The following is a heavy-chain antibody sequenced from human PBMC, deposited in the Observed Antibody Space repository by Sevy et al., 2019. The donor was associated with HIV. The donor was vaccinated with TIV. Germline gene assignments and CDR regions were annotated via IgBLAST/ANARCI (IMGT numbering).Heavy chain of an antibody. D-gene: IGHD2-2*01. CDR1: GGSVRSSPYY. CDR2: TYYSGNT. V-gene: IGHV4-39*01. Sequence: SETLSLTCSVSGGSVRSSPYYWGWIRQSPGKGLEWIGSTYYSGNTYYNPSLKSRVMISVDTSRSQFSLKLNSVTAADTAVYYCAASLPLNVVCSSTSCYGAFDYWGQGTAVTVSS. CDR3: AASLPLNVVCSSTSCYGAFDY. J-gene: IGHJ4*02.